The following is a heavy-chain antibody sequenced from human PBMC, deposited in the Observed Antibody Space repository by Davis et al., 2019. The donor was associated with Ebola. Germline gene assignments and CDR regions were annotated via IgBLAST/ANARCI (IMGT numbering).Heavy chain of an antibody. CDR1: GGSFSGYY. J-gene: IGHJ4*02. Sequence: GSLRLSCAVYGGSFSGYYWSWIRQPPGKGLEWIGEINHGGSTYYNPSLKSRVTISVDTSKNQFSLKLSSVTAADTAVYYCARHIHDILTSDFDYWGQGTLVTVSS. V-gene: IGHV4-34*01. D-gene: IGHD3-9*01. CDR2: INHGGST. CDR3: ARHIHDILTSDFDY.